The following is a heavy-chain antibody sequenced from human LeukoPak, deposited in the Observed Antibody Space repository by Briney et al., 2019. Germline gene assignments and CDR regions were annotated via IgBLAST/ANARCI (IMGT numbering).Heavy chain of an antibody. Sequence: SETLSLTCTVSSGSISSYYWSWIRRPPGKGLEWIGYIYYSGSTNYNPSLESRVTISVDTSKNQFSLKLSSVTAADTAVYYCARHTTMVYFDYWGQGTLVTVSS. CDR1: SGSISSYY. J-gene: IGHJ4*02. D-gene: IGHD5-18*01. CDR2: IYYSGST. V-gene: IGHV4-59*01. CDR3: ARHTTMVYFDY.